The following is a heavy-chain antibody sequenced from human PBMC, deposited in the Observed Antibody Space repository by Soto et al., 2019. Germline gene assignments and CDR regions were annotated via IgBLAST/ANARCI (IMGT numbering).Heavy chain of an antibody. V-gene: IGHV3-48*03. D-gene: IGHD2-2*01. CDR1: GFTFSSYE. Sequence: PGGSLRLSCAASGFTFSSYEMNWVRQAPGKGLEWVSYISSSGSTIYYADSVKGRFTISRDNAKNSLYLQMNSLRAEDTAVYYCARDRSVHHVSSTSCSPWVMDVWGQGNTVTVSS. CDR3: ARDRSVHHVSSTSCSPWVMDV. J-gene: IGHJ6*02. CDR2: ISSSGSTI.